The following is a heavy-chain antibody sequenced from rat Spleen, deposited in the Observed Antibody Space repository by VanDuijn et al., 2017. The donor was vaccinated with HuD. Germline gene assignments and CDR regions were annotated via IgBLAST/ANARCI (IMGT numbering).Heavy chain of an antibody. CDR2: ISTGGGNT. CDR1: GFTFSNYY. Sequence: EVQLVESGGGLVQPGRSMKLSCAASGFTFSNYYMAWVRQAPTKGLEWVASISTGGGNTYYGDSVKGRFTISRDNAKSTLYLQMDSLRSEDTATYYCARRTYYSGHFDYWGQGTLVTVSS. J-gene: IGHJ3*01. CDR3: ARRTYYSGHFDY. V-gene: IGHV5-25*01. D-gene: IGHD1-1*01.